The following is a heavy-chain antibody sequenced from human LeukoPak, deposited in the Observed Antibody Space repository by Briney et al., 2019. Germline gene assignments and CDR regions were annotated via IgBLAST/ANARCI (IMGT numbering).Heavy chain of an antibody. CDR1: EFTFSSFA. Sequence: GGSLRLSYAASEFTFSSFAMSWVRQPPGKGLEWVSTISSSGGSTFYAESVKGRFTISRDNNENTLYLQMDSLRVEDTAVHYCARAAQVTGRPNLGGHFDYWGQGTLVTVSS. CDR3: ARAAQVTGRPNLGGHFDY. D-gene: IGHD6-6*01. CDR2: ISSSGGST. J-gene: IGHJ4*02. V-gene: IGHV3-23*01.